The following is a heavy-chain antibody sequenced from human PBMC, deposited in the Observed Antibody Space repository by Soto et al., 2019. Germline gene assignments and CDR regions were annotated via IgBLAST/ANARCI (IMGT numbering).Heavy chain of an antibody. CDR2: INHDGSDK. D-gene: IGHD6-19*01. CDR3: TTLSWDASDWH. Sequence: GSLRLSCVTSGFTFNSYWMSWVRQTPGQGLECVARINHDGSDKNYVDSVKGRFTISRDNAKNSLFLQMNSLRADDTAVYYCTTLSWDASDWHWGLGALVTVSS. J-gene: IGHJ4*02. V-gene: IGHV3-7*03. CDR1: GFTFNSYW.